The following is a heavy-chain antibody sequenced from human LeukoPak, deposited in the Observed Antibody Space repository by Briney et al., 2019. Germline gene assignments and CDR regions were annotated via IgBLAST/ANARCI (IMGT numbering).Heavy chain of an antibody. Sequence: GGSLRLSCAASGFTFSSYSMNWVRQAPGKGLEWVSSISSSSSYIYYADSVKGRFTISRDNAKNSLYLQMNSLRAEDTAVYCCARVSGGSGHFDYWGQGTLVTVSS. CDR1: GFTFSSYS. CDR2: ISSSSSYI. D-gene: IGHD3-10*01. V-gene: IGHV3-21*01. J-gene: IGHJ4*02. CDR3: ARVSGGSGHFDY.